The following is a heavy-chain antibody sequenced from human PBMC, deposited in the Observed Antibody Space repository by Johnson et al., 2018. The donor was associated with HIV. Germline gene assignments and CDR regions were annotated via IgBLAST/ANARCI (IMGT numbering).Heavy chain of an antibody. V-gene: IGHV3-30*14. Sequence: MLLVESGGDLVKAGGSLRLSCGDSGLTVSRYAMHWVRKDKGKGLEWVAVISNDGNSNYYTESLKGRITISRDNSMNTLYLHMGSLRAEDMAVYYCAKGQYSSSPCAFDIWGQGTMVTVSS. CDR3: AKGQYSSSPCAFDI. CDR1: GLTVSRYA. D-gene: IGHD6-6*01. CDR2: ISNDGNSN. J-gene: IGHJ3*02.